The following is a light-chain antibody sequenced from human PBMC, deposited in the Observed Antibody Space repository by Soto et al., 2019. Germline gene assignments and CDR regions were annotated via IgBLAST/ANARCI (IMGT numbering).Light chain of an antibody. CDR2: DAS. Sequence: EIVMTQSPATLSLSPGERATLSCRASQSVSSNLVWYLQKPGQAPRLLIYDASNRANGIPARFTGSGSGTDFTLTISSLEPEDFAVYFCQQRAGWPPTFGGGTKVEIK. J-gene: IGKJ4*01. CDR1: QSVSSN. CDR3: QQRAGWPPT. V-gene: IGKV3-11*01.